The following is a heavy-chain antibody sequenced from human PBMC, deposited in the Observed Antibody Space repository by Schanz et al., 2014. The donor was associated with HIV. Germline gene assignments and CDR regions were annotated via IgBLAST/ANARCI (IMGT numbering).Heavy chain of an antibody. J-gene: IGHJ6*02. V-gene: IGHV3-23*04. CDR3: AKDMGGVVPAAPFYYYGMDV. CDR1: GFTFSDYY. D-gene: IGHD2-2*01. CDR2: ISGSGAGT. Sequence: EVQLVESGGGLVQPGGSLRLSCAASGFTFSDYYMSWIRQAPGKGLEWVSTISGSGAGTYYADSVKGRFTISRDNSKNTLFLQMNSLRAEDTALYYCAKDMGGVVPAAPFYYYGMDVWGQGTTVTVSS.